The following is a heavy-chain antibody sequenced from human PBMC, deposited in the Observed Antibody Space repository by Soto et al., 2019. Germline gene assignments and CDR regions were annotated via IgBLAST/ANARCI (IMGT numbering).Heavy chain of an antibody. D-gene: IGHD5-12*01. V-gene: IGHV1-69*13. CDR2: IIPIFGTA. J-gene: IGHJ3*02. Sequence: RASVKVSCKASGGTFSSYAISWVRQAPGQGLEWMGGIIPIFGTANYAQKFQGRVTITADESTSTAYMELSSLRSEDTAVYYCARTGLRGYSGSVDIWGQGTMVTVSS. CDR1: GGTFSSYA. CDR3: ARTGLRGYSGSVDI.